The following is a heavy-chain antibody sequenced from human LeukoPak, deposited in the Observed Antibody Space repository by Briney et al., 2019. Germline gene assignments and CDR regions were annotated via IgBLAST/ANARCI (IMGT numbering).Heavy chain of an antibody. CDR1: GGSFSGYY. V-gene: IGHV4-34*01. Sequence: SETLSLTCAVYGGSFSGYYWSWIRQPPGKGLEWIGEINHSGSTNYNPPLKSRVTISVDTSKNQFSPKLSSVTAADTAVYYCARGRTWGGRGGRYYFDYWGQGTLVTVSS. D-gene: IGHD3-16*01. CDR2: INHSGST. CDR3: ARGRTWGGRGGRYYFDY. J-gene: IGHJ4*02.